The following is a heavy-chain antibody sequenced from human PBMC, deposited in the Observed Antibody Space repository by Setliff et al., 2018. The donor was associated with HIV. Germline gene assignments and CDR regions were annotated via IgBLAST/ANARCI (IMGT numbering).Heavy chain of an antibody. Sequence: PGESLKISCKALDYTFTTYWIGWVRQKPGEGLEWMGIIYPDDSNIRYNPSFQSHVTISADKPIATAYLQVNDLKTSDTATYYCARRDGRSMNAFEIWGPGTMVTVSS. J-gene: IGHJ3*02. V-gene: IGHV5-51*01. D-gene: IGHD6-13*01. CDR1: DYTFTTYW. CDR3: ARRDGRSMNAFEI. CDR2: IYPDDSNI.